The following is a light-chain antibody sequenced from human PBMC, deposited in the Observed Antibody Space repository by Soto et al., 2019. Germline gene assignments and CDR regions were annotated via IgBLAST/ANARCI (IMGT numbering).Light chain of an antibody. CDR1: QSVSSY. Sequence: IVLTQSPATLSLSPGERATLSCRASQSVSSYLAWYQQKPGQAPRLLIYDASSRATGIPARLIGSGSWTDFTLTISSLEPEDFAVYYCQQRLMTFGQGTKVEIE. V-gene: IGKV3-11*01. J-gene: IGKJ1*01. CDR3: QQRLMT. CDR2: DAS.